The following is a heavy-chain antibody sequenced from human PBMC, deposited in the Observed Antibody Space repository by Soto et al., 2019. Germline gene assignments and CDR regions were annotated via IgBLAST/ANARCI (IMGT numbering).Heavy chain of an antibody. D-gene: IGHD6-13*01. CDR2: INSDGTIT. CDR1: EFTFSSYW. Sequence: GGSLRLSCAASEFTFSSYWMHWVRQAPGKGLMWVSRINSDGTITTYADSVKGRFTISRDNAKNTLYLQMNSLRAEDTAVYYCARVAAAGTSFDYWGQGILVTVSS. J-gene: IGHJ4*02. V-gene: IGHV3-74*01. CDR3: ARVAAAGTSFDY.